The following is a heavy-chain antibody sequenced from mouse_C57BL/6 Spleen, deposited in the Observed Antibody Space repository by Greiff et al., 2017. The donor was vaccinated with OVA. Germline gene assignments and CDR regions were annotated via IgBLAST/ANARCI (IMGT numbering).Heavy chain of an antibody. CDR3: ARSHDGYHDY. Sequence: QVQLKQPGAELVMPGASVKLSCKASGYTFTSYWIHWVKQRPGQGLEWIGEIDPSDSYTNYNQKFKGKSTLTVDKSSSTAYMQLSSLTSEDSAVYYCARSHDGYHDYWGQGTTLTVSS. CDR2: IDPSDSYT. J-gene: IGHJ2*01. CDR1: GYTFTSYW. V-gene: IGHV1-69*01. D-gene: IGHD2-3*01.